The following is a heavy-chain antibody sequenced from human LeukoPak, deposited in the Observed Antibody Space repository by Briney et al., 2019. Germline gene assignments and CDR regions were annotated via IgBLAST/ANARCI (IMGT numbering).Heavy chain of an antibody. Sequence: GGSLRLSCAASGFTFSSYWMHWVRQAPGKGLVWVSRINSDGSSTSYADSVKGRFTISRDNAKNTLYLKMNSLRAEDTAVYYCAKGHGWEASYYYYYMDVWGKGTTVTISS. CDR1: GFTFSSYW. J-gene: IGHJ6*03. CDR3: AKGHGWEASYYYYYMDV. CDR2: INSDGSST. D-gene: IGHD1-26*01. V-gene: IGHV3-74*01.